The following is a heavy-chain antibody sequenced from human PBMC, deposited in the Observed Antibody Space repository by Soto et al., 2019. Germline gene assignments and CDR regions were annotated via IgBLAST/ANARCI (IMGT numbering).Heavy chain of an antibody. CDR3: ARDVGGLLWFGEHSYYGMDV. J-gene: IGHJ6*02. CDR2: ISAYNGNT. CDR1: GYTFTSYG. D-gene: IGHD3-10*01. Sequence: GASVKVSCKASGYTFTSYGISWVRQAPGQGLEWMGWISAYNGNTNYAQKLQGRVTMTTDTSTSTAYMELRSLRSDDTAVYYCARDVGGLLWFGEHSYYGMDVWGQGTTVTVSS. V-gene: IGHV1-18*01.